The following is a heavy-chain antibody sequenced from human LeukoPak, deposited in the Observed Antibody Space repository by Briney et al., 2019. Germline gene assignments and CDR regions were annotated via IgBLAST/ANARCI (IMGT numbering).Heavy chain of an antibody. J-gene: IGHJ4*02. D-gene: IGHD3-9*01. Sequence: SVKVSCKASGGTFSSYAISWVRQAPGRGLEWMGRIIPILGIANYAQKFQGRVTITADKSTSTAYMELSSLRSEDTAVYYCASFAYDKTDYWGQGTLVTVSS. CDR3: ASFAYDKTDY. V-gene: IGHV1-69*04. CDR1: GGTFSSYA. CDR2: IIPILGIA.